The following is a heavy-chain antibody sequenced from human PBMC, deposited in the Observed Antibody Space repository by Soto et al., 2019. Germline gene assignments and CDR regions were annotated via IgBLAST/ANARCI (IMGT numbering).Heavy chain of an antibody. CDR2: IYHTGST. D-gene: IGHD5-18*01. CDR3: ARDLERGYNYGSGWYFDL. J-gene: IGHJ2*01. CDR1: SGSVSSNNW. Sequence: SETLSLTCAVSSGSVSSNNWWSWVRQPPGKGLEWIGEIYHTGSTNYNPSLKSRVTISVDKSKNQFSLRLNSVAAADTAVYYCARDLERGYNYGSGWYFDLWGRGTLVTVSS. V-gene: IGHV4-4*02.